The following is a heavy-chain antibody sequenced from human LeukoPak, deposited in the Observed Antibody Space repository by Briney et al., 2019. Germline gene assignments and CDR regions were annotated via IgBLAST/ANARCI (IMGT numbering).Heavy chain of an antibody. CDR1: RGAIIRRTCY. CDR3: GRRSYLAAVDV. Sequence: SETLSLTCTRTRGAIIRRTCYTVGIRQAPTKGLEWIGNVYFDNGVTQYSRSLGNRATMSVDMSKNHFSLRLSSVTAADTDVHYCGRRSYLAAVDVWGQGTTVTVSS. CDR2: VYFDNGVT. V-gene: IGHV4-39*02. D-gene: IGHD3-10*01. J-gene: IGHJ6*02.